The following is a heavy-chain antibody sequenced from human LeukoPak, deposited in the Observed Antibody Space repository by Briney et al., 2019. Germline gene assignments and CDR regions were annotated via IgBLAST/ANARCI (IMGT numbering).Heavy chain of an antibody. J-gene: IGHJ4*02. CDR2: IDWNGGSA. D-gene: IGHD6-13*01. CDR1: GFTFNSAW. Sequence: GGSLRLSCAASGFTFNSAWMSWVRHASGKGLEWVSGIDWNGGSAHYADSVKGRFTLSRDNAKNSLYLQMNSLRGEDTALYYCARGGQQLRHIDFWGQGTLVTVSS. V-gene: IGHV3-20*04. CDR3: ARGGQQLRHIDF.